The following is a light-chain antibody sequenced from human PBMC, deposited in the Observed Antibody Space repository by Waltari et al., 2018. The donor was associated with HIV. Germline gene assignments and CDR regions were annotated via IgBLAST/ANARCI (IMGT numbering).Light chain of an antibody. J-gene: IGKJ1*01. CDR3: QQRSKWT. V-gene: IGKV3-11*01. CDR2: DVS. Sequence: VLTQSPATLSLSPGDSALLSCRASQSVSIYLAWYQQKPGQAPMLLSHDVSKRATGIPARVSGSGSGTDFTLTISSLEPEDFAIYYCQQRSKWTFGQGTRVELK. CDR1: QSVSIY.